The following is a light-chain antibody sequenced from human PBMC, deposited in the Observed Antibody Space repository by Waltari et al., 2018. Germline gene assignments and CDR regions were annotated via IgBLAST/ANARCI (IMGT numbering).Light chain of an antibody. J-gene: IGKJ1*01. V-gene: IGKV3-20*01. Sequence: SLSPGERATLSGRASQSVSKYLAWYQQKPGQAPRLLIYDASTRATGIPDRFSGSGWGTDFSLTISRLEPEDFAVYYCQKYGTLPATFGQGTKVQMK. CDR1: QSVSKY. CDR2: DAS. CDR3: QKYGTLPAT.